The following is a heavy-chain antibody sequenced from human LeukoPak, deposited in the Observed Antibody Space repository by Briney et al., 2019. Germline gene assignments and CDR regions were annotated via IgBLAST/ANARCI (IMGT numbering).Heavy chain of an antibody. D-gene: IGHD1-7*01. V-gene: IGHV4-30-2*01. J-gene: IGHJ5*02. CDR2: IYKSAST. CDR1: GDSIRSGGYT. CDR3: ARGGGSFANYFDT. Sequence: SETLSLTCVVSGDSIRSGGYTWAWIRQAPGKGLEWIGYIYKSASTYYTPSLKSRVTISIDRSKNQFSLNLTSVTAADTAVYYCARGGGSFANYFDTWGQGTLVTVSS.